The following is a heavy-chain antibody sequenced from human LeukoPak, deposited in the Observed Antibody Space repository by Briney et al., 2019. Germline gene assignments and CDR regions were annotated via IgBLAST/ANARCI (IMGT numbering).Heavy chain of an antibody. Sequence: SETLSLTCAVYGGSFSGYYWNWIRQPPGKGLEWIGEINHSGSTNYNPSLKSRVTISVDTSKNQFSLKLSSVTAADTAVYYCARGRFWGNWGQGTLVTVSS. J-gene: IGHJ4*02. CDR2: INHSGST. D-gene: IGHD3-16*01. V-gene: IGHV4-34*01. CDR1: GGSFSGYY. CDR3: ARGRFWGN.